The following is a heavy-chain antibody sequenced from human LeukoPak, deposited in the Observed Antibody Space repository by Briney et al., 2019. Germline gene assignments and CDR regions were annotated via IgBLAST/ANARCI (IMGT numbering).Heavy chain of an antibody. CDR3: ARQPYCSSTSCYPQTP. CDR2: INHSGST. D-gene: IGHD2-2*01. J-gene: IGHJ5*02. V-gene: IGHV4-34*01. Sequence: SETLSLTCAVYGGSFSGYYWSWIRQPPGKGLEWIGEINHSGSTNYNPSLKSRVTISVDTSKNQFSLKLSSVTAADTAVYYCARQPYCSSTSCYPQTPWGQGTLVTVSS. CDR1: GGSFSGYY.